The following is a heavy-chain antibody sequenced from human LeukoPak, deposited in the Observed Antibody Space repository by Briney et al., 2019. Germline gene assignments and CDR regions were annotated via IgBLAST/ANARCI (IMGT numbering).Heavy chain of an antibody. CDR2: IRTKGYGGTA. CDR3: TRAYCSSTSCYFDY. Sequence: GSLRLSCAASGFTFGDYAMSWVRQAPGKGLEWVGFIRTKGYGGTAEYAASVKGRFTASRDDSKSIAYLQMNGLKTEDTAVYYCTRAYCSSTSCYFDYWGQGTLVTVSS. CDR1: GFTFGDYA. D-gene: IGHD2-2*01. V-gene: IGHV3-49*04. J-gene: IGHJ4*02.